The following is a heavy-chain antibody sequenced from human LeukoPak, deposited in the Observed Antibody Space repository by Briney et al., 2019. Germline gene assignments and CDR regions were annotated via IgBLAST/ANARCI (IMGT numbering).Heavy chain of an antibody. CDR1: GGSIYSYY. D-gene: IGHD6-13*01. V-gene: IGHV4-59*08. Sequence: SETLSLTCTVSGGSIYSYYWSWIRQPPGKGLEWIGYIHYTGSTNYNPSLKSQVTISVDTSKNQFSLQLSSVTATDTAVYFCARHSSSWSPDYWGQGTLVTVSS. CDR2: IHYTGST. J-gene: IGHJ4*02. CDR3: ARHSSSWSPDY.